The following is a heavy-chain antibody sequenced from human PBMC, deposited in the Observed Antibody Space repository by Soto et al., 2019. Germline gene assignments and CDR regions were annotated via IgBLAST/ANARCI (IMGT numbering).Heavy chain of an antibody. CDR2: INPNSGGT. Sequence: GASVKVSCKASGYTFTGYYMHWVRQAPGQGLEWMGWINPNSGGTNYAQKFRGWVTMTRDTSISTAYMELSRLRSDDTAVYYCARDYRARVLNDYYDSSGHNWFDPWGQGTLVTVSS. V-gene: IGHV1-2*04. CDR3: ARDYRARVLNDYYDSSGHNWFDP. D-gene: IGHD3-22*01. CDR1: GYTFTGYY. J-gene: IGHJ5*02.